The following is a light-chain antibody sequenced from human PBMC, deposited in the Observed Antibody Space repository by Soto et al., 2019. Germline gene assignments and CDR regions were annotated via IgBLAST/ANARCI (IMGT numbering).Light chain of an antibody. CDR2: GAS. Sequence: EIVLTQSPGTLSLSPGERAILSCMASQSVSSSYLAWDQQNPVQAPRLLIYGASSRATGIPDRFSGSGSGTDFTLSISRLEPEDFAVYYCQQYGRSPYTFGQGTKLEIK. CDR1: QSVSSSY. J-gene: IGKJ2*01. CDR3: QQYGRSPYT. V-gene: IGKV3-20*01.